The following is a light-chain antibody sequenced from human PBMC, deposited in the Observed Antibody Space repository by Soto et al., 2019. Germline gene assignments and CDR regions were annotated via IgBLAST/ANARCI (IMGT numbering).Light chain of an antibody. Sequence: EVVLTQSPGTLSLSPGERATLSCRTSQSVTSSFLSWFQQKPGQPPRLLLYGASRRATGTPDRFSGSGSGTDFTLIITRLEPEDSAVYHCQLYGSYTFTFGQGTKLEI. CDR1: QSVTSSF. CDR2: GAS. V-gene: IGKV3-20*01. CDR3: QLYGSYTFT. J-gene: IGKJ2*01.